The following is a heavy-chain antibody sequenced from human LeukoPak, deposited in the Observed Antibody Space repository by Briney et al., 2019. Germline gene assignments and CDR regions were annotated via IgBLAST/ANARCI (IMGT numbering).Heavy chain of an antibody. D-gene: IGHD5-18*01. CDR3: AKEGRGYSYGYFDY. CDR1: GFTFSSYV. CDR2: ISGSGGST. Sequence: GGSLRLSCAASGFTFSSYVMSWVRQAPGKGLEWVSAISGSGGSTYYADSVKGRFTVSRDKSKNTLYLQMNSLRAEDTAVYYCAKEGRGYSYGYFDYWGQGTLVTVSS. V-gene: IGHV3-23*01. J-gene: IGHJ4*02.